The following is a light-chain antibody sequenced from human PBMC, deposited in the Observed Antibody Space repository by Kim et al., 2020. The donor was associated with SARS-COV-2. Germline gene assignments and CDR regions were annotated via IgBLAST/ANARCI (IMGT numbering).Light chain of an antibody. CDR3: GTWDSSLSAYV. J-gene: IGLJ1*01. CDR2: DNS. V-gene: IGLV1-51*01. Sequence: QSVLTQPPSVSAAPGQKVTISCSGSSSNIGKNSVSWYQQFPGTAPKHLIHDNSQRPSGIPDRISGSKSGTSATLGITGLQTGDEADYYCGTWDSSLSAYVFGTGTKVTVL. CDR1: SSNIGKNS.